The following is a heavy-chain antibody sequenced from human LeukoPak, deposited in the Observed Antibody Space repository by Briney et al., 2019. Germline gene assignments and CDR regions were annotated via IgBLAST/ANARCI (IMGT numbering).Heavy chain of an antibody. CDR2: ISSNGGST. CDR3: AKDITRVGYNPFDH. CDR1: GFTLSSYA. V-gene: IGHV3-64*04. D-gene: IGHD5-24*01. Sequence: GGSLRLSCSASGFTLSSYAMHWVRQAPGKGLEYVSAISSNGGSTYYADSVKGRFTVSRDNSKNSLYLQMNSLRTEDTALYYCAKDITRVGYNPFDHWGQGTLVTVSS. J-gene: IGHJ4*02.